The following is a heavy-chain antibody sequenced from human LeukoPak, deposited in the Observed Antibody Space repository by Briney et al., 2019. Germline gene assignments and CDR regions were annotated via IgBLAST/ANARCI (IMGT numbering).Heavy chain of an antibody. CDR1: GYTFTNYD. CDR2: MTPNSGNT. Sequence: ASVKVSCKASGYTFTNYDINWLRQGTGQGLEWMAWMTPNSGNTGHEQKFQGRPTMTRDISISTAYMELSSLRSEDTAVYYCAFCGGDCGGAFDVWGQGTTVTVSS. V-gene: IGHV1-8*01. J-gene: IGHJ3*01. D-gene: IGHD2-21*02. CDR3: AFCGGDCGGAFDV.